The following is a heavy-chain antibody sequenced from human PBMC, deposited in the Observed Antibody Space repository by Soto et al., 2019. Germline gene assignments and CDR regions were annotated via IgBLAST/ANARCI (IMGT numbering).Heavy chain of an antibody. CDR1: GFTVSNNY. Sequence: EVQLVESGGGLIQPGGSLRLSCAASGFTVSNNYMTWVRQAPGKGLEWVSVMYSGGTATSYADSVKGRFTVSRDNSKNTVSLQLDSLKADATAVYYCARGVPVGAIGRFYFDSWGQGTLVNVSS. D-gene: IGHD1-26*01. CDR2: MYSGGTAT. V-gene: IGHV3-53*01. J-gene: IGHJ4*02. CDR3: ARGVPVGAIGRFYFDS.